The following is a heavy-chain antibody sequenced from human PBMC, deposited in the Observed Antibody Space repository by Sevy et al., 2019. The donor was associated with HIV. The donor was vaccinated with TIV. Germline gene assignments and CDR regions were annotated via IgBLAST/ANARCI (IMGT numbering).Heavy chain of an antibody. CDR3: ARDGVSSCWYSGYYFDY. CDR2: ISYDGTNE. V-gene: IGHV3-30*14. CDR1: RFTFNTYA. Sequence: GGSLRLSCAASRFTFNTYAMHWVRQAPGKGLDWVAFISYDGTNEYYADSVKGRFTISRDNSKNTLYLQMNSLRAEDTAVYYCARDGVSSCWYSGYYFDYWGQGTLVTVSS. J-gene: IGHJ4*02. D-gene: IGHD6-19*01.